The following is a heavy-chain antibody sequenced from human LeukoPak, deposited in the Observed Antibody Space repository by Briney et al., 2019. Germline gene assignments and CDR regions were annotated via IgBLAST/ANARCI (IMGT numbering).Heavy chain of an antibody. CDR1: GGSISSYY. Sequence: SETLSLTCTVSGGSISSYYWSWIRQPPGKGLEWIGEINHSGSTNYNPSLKSRVTISVDTSKNQFSLKLSSVTAADTAVYYCARVFAGKRWLQLRGLYYFDYWGQGTLVTVSS. CDR2: INHSGST. J-gene: IGHJ4*02. CDR3: ARVFAGKRWLQLRGLYYFDY. V-gene: IGHV4-34*01. D-gene: IGHD5-24*01.